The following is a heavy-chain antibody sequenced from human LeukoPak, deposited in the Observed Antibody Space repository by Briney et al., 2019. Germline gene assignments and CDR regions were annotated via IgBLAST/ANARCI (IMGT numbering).Heavy chain of an antibody. V-gene: IGHV3-74*01. CDR3: ARVALRYLRGHYYGMDV. Sequence: GGSLRLSCAASGFTFSSYWMHWVRQAPGKGLVWVSRISSDGSSTSYADSVKGRFTISRDNAKNTLYLQMNSLRAEDTAVYYCARVALRYLRGHYYGMDVWGKGTTVTVSS. J-gene: IGHJ6*04. CDR1: GFTFSSYW. D-gene: IGHD3-9*01. CDR2: ISSDGSST.